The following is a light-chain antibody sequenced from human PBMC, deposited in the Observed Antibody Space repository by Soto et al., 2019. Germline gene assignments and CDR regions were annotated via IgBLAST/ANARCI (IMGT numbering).Light chain of an antibody. J-gene: IGLJ1*01. CDR1: SSDVGGYNY. CDR3: NSYASSGTLV. V-gene: IGLV2-14*01. CDR2: EVS. Sequence: QSALTQPASGSGSPGQSITLSCTGTSSDVGGYNYVSWYQQHPGKAPKLMIYEVSNRPSGVSNRFSGSKSGNTASLTISGLQAEDEADYYCNSYASSGTLVFGTGTKLTVL.